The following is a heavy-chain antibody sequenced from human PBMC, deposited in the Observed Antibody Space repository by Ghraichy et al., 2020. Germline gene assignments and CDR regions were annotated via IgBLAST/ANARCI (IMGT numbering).Heavy chain of an antibody. CDR3: TKDVPFTGGGTMLY. V-gene: IGHV3-15*01. D-gene: IGHD3-16*01. CDR1: GLTFSHAW. Sequence: LTCAASGLTFSHAWMTWVRQGPGERLEWVGHIRSHPDGGTTDYAAAVKGRFTISRDDSKDTIYLQMDSLKTEDTALYYCTKDVPFTGGGTMLYWGQGTPVTVSS. J-gene: IGHJ4*02. CDR2: IRSHPDGGTT.